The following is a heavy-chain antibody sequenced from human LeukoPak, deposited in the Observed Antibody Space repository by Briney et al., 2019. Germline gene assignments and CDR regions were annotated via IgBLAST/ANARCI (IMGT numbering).Heavy chain of an antibody. CDR1: GYTFTSYG. D-gene: IGHD3-3*01. J-gene: IGHJ3*02. V-gene: IGHV1-18*01. CDR3: ARGPPITYYDFWSLNDAFDI. CDR2: ISAYNGNT. Sequence: GASVKVSCKASGYTFTSYGISWVRQAPGQGLEWMGWISAYNGNTNYAQKLQGRVTMTTDTSTSTAYMELRSLRSDDTAVYYCARGPPITYYDFWSLNDAFDIWGQGTMVTVSS.